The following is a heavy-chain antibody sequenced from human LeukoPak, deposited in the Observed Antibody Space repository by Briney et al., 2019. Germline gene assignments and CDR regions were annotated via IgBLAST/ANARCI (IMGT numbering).Heavy chain of an antibody. CDR3: ARGNLAPITMVRGDFDY. CDR1: GGSFSGYY. CDR2: INHSGST. V-gene: IGHV4-34*01. J-gene: IGHJ4*02. Sequence: PSETLSLTCAVYGGSFSGYYWSWIRQPPGKGLEWIGEINHSGSTNYNPSLKSRVTISVDTSKNQFSLKLSSVTAADTAVYYCARGNLAPITMVRGDFDYWGQGTLVTVSS. D-gene: IGHD3-10*01.